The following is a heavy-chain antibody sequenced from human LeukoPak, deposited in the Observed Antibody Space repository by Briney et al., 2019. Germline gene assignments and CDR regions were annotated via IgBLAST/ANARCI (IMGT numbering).Heavy chain of an antibody. V-gene: IGHV1-18*01. CDR2: ISAYNDHT. Sequence: ASVKVSCKASGYTFTSYAMHWVRQAPGQGLEWMGWISAYNDHTNYAQKFQGRVTMTTDTSTSTAYMELRSLRSDDTAVYYCARVRDDILTGYYQIDYWGQGTLVTVSS. D-gene: IGHD3-9*01. CDR1: GYTFTSYA. CDR3: ARVRDDILTGYYQIDY. J-gene: IGHJ4*02.